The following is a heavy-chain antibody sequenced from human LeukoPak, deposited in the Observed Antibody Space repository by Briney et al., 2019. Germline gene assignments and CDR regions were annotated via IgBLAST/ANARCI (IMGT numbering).Heavy chain of an antibody. Sequence: PGGSLRLSCAASGFTLSNFAMTWVRQAPGKGLEWVSVISVSGGSTYYADSVKGRFTISRDNSKNTLYLQMNSLRAEDTAVYYCARDRTLGYYYDSSGYLDYWGQGTLVTVSS. D-gene: IGHD3-22*01. V-gene: IGHV3-23*01. CDR1: GFTLSNFA. J-gene: IGHJ4*02. CDR2: ISVSGGST. CDR3: ARDRTLGYYYDSSGYLDY.